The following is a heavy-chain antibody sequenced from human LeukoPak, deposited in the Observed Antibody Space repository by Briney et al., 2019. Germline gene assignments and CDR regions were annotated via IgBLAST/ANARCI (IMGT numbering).Heavy chain of an antibody. CDR1: GYTFTRYF. CDR2: INPNSGGT. V-gene: IGHV1-2*02. J-gene: IGHJ4*02. D-gene: IGHD6-13*01. CDR3: ARGRYSSSWYIAFY. Sequence: ASVKVSCKASGYTFTRYFMHWVRQVPGQGLEWVGWINPNSGGTNYAQKFQGRVTMTRDTSISTAYMELSRLISDDTAVYYCARGRYSSSWYIAFYWGQGTLVTVSS.